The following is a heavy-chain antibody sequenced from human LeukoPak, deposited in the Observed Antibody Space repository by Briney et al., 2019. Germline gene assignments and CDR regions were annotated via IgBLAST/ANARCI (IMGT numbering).Heavy chain of an antibody. J-gene: IGHJ6*02. CDR3: PRAIVVVPAAISYAYYYGMDV. V-gene: IGHV4-4*02. CDR1: GGSISSSNW. Sequence: SETLSLTCAVSGGSISSSNWGSGVRQPPGKGLEWIGEIYHSGSTNYNPSLKSRVTISVDKPKNQFSLKLSSVTAADTAVYYCPRAIVVVPAAISYAYYYGMDVWGQGTRVTVSS. CDR2: IYHSGST. D-gene: IGHD2-2*01.